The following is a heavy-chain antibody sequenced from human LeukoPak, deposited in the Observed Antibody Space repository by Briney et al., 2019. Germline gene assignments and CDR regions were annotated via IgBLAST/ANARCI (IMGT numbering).Heavy chain of an antibody. CDR1: GFSFSNYN. D-gene: IGHD3-10*01. J-gene: IGHJ6*03. V-gene: IGHV3-21*01. CDR3: AREGITMVRGVNYYYMDV. CDR2: ITSTSSYI. Sequence: GGSLRLSCAASGFSFSNYNMNWVRQAPGKGLEWVSSITSTSSYIYYADPVKGQFTISRDNAKNSLYLQMNSLRAEDTAVYYCAREGITMVRGVNYYYMDVWGKGTTVTVSS.